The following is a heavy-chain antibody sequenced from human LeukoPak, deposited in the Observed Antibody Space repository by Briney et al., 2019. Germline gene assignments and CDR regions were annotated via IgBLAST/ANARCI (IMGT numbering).Heavy chain of an antibody. D-gene: IGHD6-13*01. J-gene: IGHJ4*02. Sequence: PSETLSLTCTVSGGSINSYYWSWIRQPPGKGLEWIGYIYYSGSTNYSPSLKGRVTIPVDTSKNQFSLKLSSVTAADTAVYYCARGLAAAGTSYFDYWGQGTLVTVSS. V-gene: IGHV4-59*01. CDR3: ARGLAAAGTSYFDY. CDR2: IYYSGST. CDR1: GGSINSYY.